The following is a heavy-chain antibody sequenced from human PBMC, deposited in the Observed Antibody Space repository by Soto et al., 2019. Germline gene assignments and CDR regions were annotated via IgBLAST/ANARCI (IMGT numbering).Heavy chain of an antibody. D-gene: IGHD6-6*01. CDR2: INAGNGNT. J-gene: IGHJ5*02. CDR1: GYTFTSYA. V-gene: IGHV1-3*01. CDR3: ARGYSGSSVWFDP. Sequence: VKVSCKASGYTFTSYAMHWVRQAPGQRLEWMGWINAGNGNTKYSQKFQGRVTITRDTSASTAYMELSSLRSEDTAVYYCARGYSGSSVWFDPWGQGTLVTVSS.